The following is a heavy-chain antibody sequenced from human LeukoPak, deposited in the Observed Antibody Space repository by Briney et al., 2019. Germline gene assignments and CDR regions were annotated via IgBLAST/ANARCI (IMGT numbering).Heavy chain of an antibody. J-gene: IGHJ5*02. CDR2: ISISGSTI. CDR1: GFIFSDYY. V-gene: IGHV3-11*04. D-gene: IGHD6-13*01. Sequence: GGSLRLSCAASGFIFSDYYMSWIRQAPGKGLEWVSYISISGSTIYYADSVKGRFTISRDNAENSLYLQMNSLRAEDTAVYYCARELYEQQLAGRFDPWGQGTLVTVSS. CDR3: ARELYEQQLAGRFDP.